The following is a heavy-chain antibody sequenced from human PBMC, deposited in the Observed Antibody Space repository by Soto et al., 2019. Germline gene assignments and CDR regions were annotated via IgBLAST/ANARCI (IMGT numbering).Heavy chain of an antibody. J-gene: IGHJ6*02. V-gene: IGHV5-51*01. CDR3: ARHLTYDSSGSYYGMDV. CDR2: IYPGDSDT. D-gene: IGHD3-22*01. CDR1: GYSFTSYW. Sequence: PGESLKISCKGSGYSFTSYWIGWVRQMPGKGLEWMGIIYPGDSDTRYSPSFQGQVTISADKSISTAYLQWSSLKASDTAMYYCARHLTYDSSGSYYGMDVWGQGTTVTVSS.